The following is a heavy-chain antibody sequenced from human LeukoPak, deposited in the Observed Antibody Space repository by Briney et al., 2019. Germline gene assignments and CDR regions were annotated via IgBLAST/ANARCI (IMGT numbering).Heavy chain of an antibody. V-gene: IGHV4-4*07. Sequence: SETLSLTCTVSGGSMSSYYWSWIRQPAGKGLEWIGRIYSSGSTNYNPSLKSRVTMSLDMSNNQFSLKLTSVTAADTAVYYCARITYYYDSSGPAAFDYWGQGTLVTVSS. CDR1: GGSMSSYY. CDR2: IYSSGST. CDR3: ARITYYYDSSGPAAFDY. D-gene: IGHD3-22*01. J-gene: IGHJ4*02.